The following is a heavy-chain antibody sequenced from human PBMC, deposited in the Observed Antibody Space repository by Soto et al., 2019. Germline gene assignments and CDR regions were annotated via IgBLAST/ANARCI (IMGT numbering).Heavy chain of an antibody. CDR3: ARPGEGIAAAGYYYYMDV. D-gene: IGHD6-13*01. V-gene: IGHV4-31*03. J-gene: IGHJ6*03. CDR2: IFYSETT. Sequence: SETLSLTCTVSGGSISSGGYYWSWIRQHPGKGLEWVGYIFYSETTYHNPSLQSRVTISVDTAKNQLSLKLSSVTAADTAVYYCARPGEGIAAAGYYYYMDVWGKGTTVTVS. CDR1: GGSISSGGYY.